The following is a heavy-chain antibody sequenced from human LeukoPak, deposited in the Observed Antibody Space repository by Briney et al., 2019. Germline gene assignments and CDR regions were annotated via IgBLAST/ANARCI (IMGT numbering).Heavy chain of an antibody. CDR2: IYPGDSDT. CDR1: GYSFTSYW. V-gene: IGHV5-51*01. J-gene: IGHJ3*02. Sequence: GESLKISCKGSGYSFTSYWIGWGRQMPGKGLEWMGIIYPGDSDTRYSPPFQGQVTISADKSISTAYLQWSSLKASDIAMYYCARDLGYCSGGSCQIDAFDIWGQGTMVTVSS. D-gene: IGHD2-15*01. CDR3: ARDLGYCSGGSCQIDAFDI.